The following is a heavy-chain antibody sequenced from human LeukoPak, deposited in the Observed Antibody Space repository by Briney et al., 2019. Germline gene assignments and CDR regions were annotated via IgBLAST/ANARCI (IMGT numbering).Heavy chain of an antibody. V-gene: IGHV3-74*01. CDR1: GFTFSSYL. Sequence: GGSLRLSCAASGFTFSSYLMHWVRQAPGKGLVWVSRINSDGSSTSYADSVKGRFTISRDNAKNTRYLQMNSLRAEDTAVYYCARDAGYSSSWPWFDPWGQGTLVTVSS. D-gene: IGHD6-13*01. CDR2: INSDGSST. J-gene: IGHJ5*02. CDR3: ARDAGYSSSWPWFDP.